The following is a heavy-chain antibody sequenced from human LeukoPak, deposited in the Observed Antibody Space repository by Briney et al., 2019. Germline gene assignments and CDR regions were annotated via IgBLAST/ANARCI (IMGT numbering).Heavy chain of an antibody. V-gene: IGHV3-23*01. CDR2: ISGSGGST. Sequence: PGGSLRLSCAASGFTFSSYGMSWVRQAPGKGLEWVSAISGSGGSTYYADSVKGRFTISRDNSKNTLYLQMNSLRAEDTAVYYCARVSTNLIPPAGWFGELFHPAGTAEYFQHWGQGTLVTVSS. CDR1: GFTFSSYG. D-gene: IGHD3-10*01. CDR3: ARVSTNLIPPAGWFGELFHPAGTAEYFQH. J-gene: IGHJ1*01.